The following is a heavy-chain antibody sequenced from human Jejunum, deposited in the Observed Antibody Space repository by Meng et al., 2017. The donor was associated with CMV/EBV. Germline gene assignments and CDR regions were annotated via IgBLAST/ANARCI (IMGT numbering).Heavy chain of an antibody. J-gene: IGHJ2*01. Sequence: QLRVQESGPGLVKPSQTLSLTCTVSVGSISSSSYYWGWIRQPPGKGLEWIGSIYYSGSTYYNPSLKSRVTISVDTSKNQFSLKLSSVTAADTAVYYCASPLGILGIVDLWGRGTLVTVSS. CDR3: ASPLGILGIVDL. D-gene: IGHD7-27*01. CDR1: VGSISSSSYY. V-gene: IGHV4-39*01. CDR2: IYYSGST.